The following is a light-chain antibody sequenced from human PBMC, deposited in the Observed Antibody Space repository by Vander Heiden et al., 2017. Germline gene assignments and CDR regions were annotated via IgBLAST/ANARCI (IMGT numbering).Light chain of an antibody. CDR2: DAT. J-gene: IGKJ1*01. V-gene: IGKV1-5*01. CDR3: EEYSNDSPT. CDR1: QSMTTW. Sequence: DIQMTQSPSTLSASVGDRVTITCRASQSMTTWLAWYQQKQGTAPKLLSYDATNLQNGVSSRFSGSGSRTDFSRTISGLKLDDFATYYWEEYSNDSPTFGQGTKVEI.